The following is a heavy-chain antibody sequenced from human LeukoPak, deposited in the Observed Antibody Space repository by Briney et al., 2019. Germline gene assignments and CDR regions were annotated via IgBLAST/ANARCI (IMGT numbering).Heavy chain of an antibody. CDR2: IYYSGST. J-gene: IGHJ4*02. CDR3: ARSIPPYDSSGYYYELDY. Sequence: SETLSLTCTVSGGSISSYYWSWIRQPPGKGLEWIGYIYYSGSTNYNPSLKSRVTISVDTSKNQLSLKLSSVTAADTAVYYCARSIPPYDSSGYYYELDYWGQGTLVTVSS. V-gene: IGHV4-59*01. D-gene: IGHD3-22*01. CDR1: GGSISSYY.